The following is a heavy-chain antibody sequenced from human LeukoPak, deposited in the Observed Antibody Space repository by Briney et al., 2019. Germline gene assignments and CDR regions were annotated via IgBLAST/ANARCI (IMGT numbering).Heavy chain of an antibody. CDR3: ARAGFPNWFDP. V-gene: IGHV4-59*01. Sequence: SETLSLTCTVSGGSLNTYYWTWIRQPPGKGLEWIGYISYSGITDYNPSLKSRVTISVDTSKHQFFLRLRSVTAADTAVYYCARAGFPNWFDPWGQGILVAVSS. J-gene: IGHJ5*02. D-gene: IGHD2/OR15-2a*01. CDR2: ISYSGIT. CDR1: GGSLNTYY.